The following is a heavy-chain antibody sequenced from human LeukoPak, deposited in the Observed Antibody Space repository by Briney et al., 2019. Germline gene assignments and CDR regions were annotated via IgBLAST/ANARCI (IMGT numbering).Heavy chain of an antibody. CDR2: ISDDGSNK. J-gene: IGHJ4*02. D-gene: IGHD6-19*01. V-gene: IGHV3-30*18. Sequence: GGSLRLSCAASGFTFSNYAMHWVRQAPGKGLEWVAVISDDGSNKYYGDSVKGRFTISRDNSMNTVYLQMNSLRAEDTAVYYCAKDRYSSGWYSDFDYWGQGTLVTVSS. CDR3: AKDRYSSGWYSDFDY. CDR1: GFTFSNYA.